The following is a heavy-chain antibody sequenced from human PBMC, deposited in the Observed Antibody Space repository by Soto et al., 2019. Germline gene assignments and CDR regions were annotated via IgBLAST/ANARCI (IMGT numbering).Heavy chain of an antibody. Sequence: QLQLQESGSGLVKPSQTLSLTCAVSGGSISSGGYSWSWIRQPPGKGLEWIGNIYHSGSTYYNPSLKRRVTISVDRSKNQFSLKLSSVTAADTAVYYCARSSGFDAFDIWGQGTMVTVSS. J-gene: IGHJ3*02. D-gene: IGHD5-12*01. CDR1: GGSISSGGYS. CDR2: IYHSGST. V-gene: IGHV4-30-2*01. CDR3: ARSSGFDAFDI.